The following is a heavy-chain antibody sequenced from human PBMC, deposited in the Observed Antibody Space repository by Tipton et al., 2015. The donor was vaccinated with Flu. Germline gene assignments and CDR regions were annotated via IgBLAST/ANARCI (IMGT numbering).Heavy chain of an antibody. CDR3: ARATGWFGELLYPTTFDY. D-gene: IGHD3-10*01. CDR1: GGSISSGGYY. CDR2: IYYSGST. V-gene: IGHV4-31*03. Sequence: TLSLTCTVSGGSISSGGYYWSWIRQHPGKGLEWIGYIYYSGSTYYNPSLKSRVTISVDTSKNQFSLKLSSVTAADTAVYYCARATGWFGELLYPTTFDYWGQGTLVTVSS. J-gene: IGHJ4*02.